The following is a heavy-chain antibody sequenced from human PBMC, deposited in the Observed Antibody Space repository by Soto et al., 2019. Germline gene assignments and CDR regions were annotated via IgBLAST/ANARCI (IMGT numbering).Heavy chain of an antibody. CDR1: GGSISSGGYY. D-gene: IGHD6-19*01. V-gene: IGHV4-31*03. Sequence: SETLSLTCTVSGGSISSGGYYWSWIRQHPGKGLEWIGYIYYSGSTYYNPSLKSRVTISVDTSKNQFSLKLSSVTAADTAVYYCARDVQCLADWYFDLWARGTLVPVSS. CDR2: IYYSGST. CDR3: ARDVQCLADWYFDL. J-gene: IGHJ2*01.